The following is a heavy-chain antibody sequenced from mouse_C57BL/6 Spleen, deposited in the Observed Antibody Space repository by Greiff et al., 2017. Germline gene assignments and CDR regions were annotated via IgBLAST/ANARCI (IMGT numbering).Heavy chain of an antibody. V-gene: IGHV1-81*01. Sequence: VQLQQSGAELARPGASVKLSCKASGYTFTSYGISWVKQRTGQGLEWIGEIYPRSGNTYYNEKFKGKATLTADKSSSTAYMELRSLTSEYSAVYFCERSGNSSYGGYAMDYWGQGTSVTVSS. CDR3: ERSGNSSYGGYAMDY. CDR1: GYTFTSYG. J-gene: IGHJ4*01. CDR2: IYPRSGNT. D-gene: IGHD1-1*01.